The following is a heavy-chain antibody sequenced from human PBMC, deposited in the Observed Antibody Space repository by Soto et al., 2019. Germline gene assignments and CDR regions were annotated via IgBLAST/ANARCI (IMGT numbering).Heavy chain of an antibody. V-gene: IGHV1-18*01. J-gene: IGHJ3*02. CDR2: ISVNNGNT. D-gene: IGHD3-3*01. CDR3: ASLRSTYDDFWGQGGAFDI. CDR1: GDTLNKFG. Sequence: QVQLVQSGAEVKKPGASVRVSCKASGDTLNKFGFTWVRQAPGQGLEWMGWISVNNGNTNYAQKFQGRVSLTTNRSTSTAHMELRSLGSDDTALYYCASLRSTYDDFWGQGGAFDIWGQGTPVTVSS.